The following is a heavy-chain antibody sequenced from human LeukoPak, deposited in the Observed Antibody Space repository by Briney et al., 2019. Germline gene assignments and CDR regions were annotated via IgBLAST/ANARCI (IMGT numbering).Heavy chain of an antibody. V-gene: IGHV5-51*01. J-gene: IGHJ4*02. D-gene: IGHD3-10*01. CDR1: GYSFTTYW. CDR2: IYPGDSDT. CDR3: ATFRFDSSFDY. Sequence: GESLKISCKGSGYSFTTYWIGWVRQMPGKGLEWMGIIYPGDSDTRYSPSFQGQVTISADKSISTAYLQWSSLKASDTAIYYCATFRFDSSFDYWGQGTLVTVSS.